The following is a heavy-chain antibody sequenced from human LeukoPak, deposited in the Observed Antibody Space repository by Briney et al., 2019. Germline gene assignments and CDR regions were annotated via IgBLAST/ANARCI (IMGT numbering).Heavy chain of an antibody. CDR3: VRVGNDYESSGYQTPPFDF. CDR2: ISLYNGNT. V-gene: IGHV1-18*01. D-gene: IGHD3-22*01. CDR1: GYTFPTYD. J-gene: IGHJ4*02. Sequence: GASVKVSCKPSGYTFPTYDISWVRQAPGQGLEWMGWISLYNGNTNYAQTLQGRVPMTTATSTTTAYMELRILRSGATAVYHCVRVGNDYESSGYQTPPFDFWGQGTLVTVSS.